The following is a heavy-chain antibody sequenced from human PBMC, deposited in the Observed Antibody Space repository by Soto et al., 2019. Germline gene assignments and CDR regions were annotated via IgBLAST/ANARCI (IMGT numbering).Heavy chain of an antibody. Sequence: ASVKVSCKASGGTFSRYSITWVRQAPGQGLEWMGWINPNSGGTNYAQKFQGWVTMTRDTSISTAYMELSRLRSDDTAVYYCARDGYYDSSGYYFGPPSAFDIWGQGTMVTVSS. CDR2: INPNSGGT. CDR1: GGTFSRYS. CDR3: ARDGYYDSSGYYFGPPSAFDI. V-gene: IGHV1-2*04. J-gene: IGHJ3*02. D-gene: IGHD3-22*01.